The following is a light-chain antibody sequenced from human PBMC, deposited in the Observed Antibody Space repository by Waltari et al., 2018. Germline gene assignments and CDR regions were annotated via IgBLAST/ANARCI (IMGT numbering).Light chain of an antibody. CDR3: VLYLGSGIWV. CDR2: NTD. CDR1: SGSVSSNYY. J-gene: IGLJ3*02. V-gene: IGLV8-61*01. Sequence: QTVVTQEPSFSVSPGGIVTLTCGLTSGSVSSNYYPSWYQQTPGQAPRTLIYNTDTRSSGVPDRFSGSVLGNKAARTITGAQADDESDYYCVLYLGSGIWVFGGGTKLTVL.